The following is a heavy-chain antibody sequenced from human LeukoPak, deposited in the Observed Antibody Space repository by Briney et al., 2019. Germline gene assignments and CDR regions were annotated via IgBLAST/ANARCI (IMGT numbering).Heavy chain of an antibody. J-gene: IGHJ4*02. CDR3: ARNSGGDLGYCSGGSCFDFDY. D-gene: IGHD2-15*01. CDR1: GFTFSSYA. V-gene: IGHV3-30*04. Sequence: AGGSLRLSCAASGFTFSSYAMHWVRQAPGKGLEWVAVISYDGSNKYYADSVKGRFTISRDNSKNTLYLQMNSLRAEDTAVYYCARNSGGDLGYCSGGSCFDFDYWGQGTLVTVSS. CDR2: ISYDGSNK.